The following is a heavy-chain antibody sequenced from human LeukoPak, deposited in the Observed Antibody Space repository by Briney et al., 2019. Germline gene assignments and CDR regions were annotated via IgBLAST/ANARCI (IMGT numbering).Heavy chain of an antibody. Sequence: PGRSLRLSCAASGFTLSNYGMHWVRQAPGKGLEWLAIMWYDGSIKYYADSAKGRFTISRDNSKNTVLLQMNSLRAEDTAVYYCARGRDGYNYYYYYYMDVWGKGTTVTVSS. D-gene: IGHD5-24*01. CDR2: MWYDGSIK. CDR1: GFTLSNYG. V-gene: IGHV3-33*02. CDR3: ARGRDGYNYYYYYYMDV. J-gene: IGHJ6*03.